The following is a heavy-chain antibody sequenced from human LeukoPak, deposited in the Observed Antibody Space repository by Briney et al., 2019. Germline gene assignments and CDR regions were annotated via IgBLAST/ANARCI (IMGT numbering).Heavy chain of an antibody. CDR3: ARVRSRYCSSTSCTQAHMDV. Sequence: SETLSLTCAVYGGSFSGYYWSWIRQPPGKGLERIGEINHSGSTNYNPSLKSRVTISVDTSKNQFSLKLSSVTAADTAVYYCARVRSRYCSSTSCTQAHMDVWGQGTTVTVSS. D-gene: IGHD2-2*01. CDR1: GGSFSGYY. CDR2: INHSGST. V-gene: IGHV4-34*01. J-gene: IGHJ6*02.